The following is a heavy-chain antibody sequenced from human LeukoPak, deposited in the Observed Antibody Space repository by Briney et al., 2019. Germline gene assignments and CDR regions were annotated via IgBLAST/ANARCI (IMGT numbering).Heavy chain of an antibody. Sequence: ASVKVSCKASGYTFTSYDINWVRQATGQGLEWMGWMNPNSGNTGYAQKFQGRVTMTRNTSISTAYMELSSLRSEDTAVYYCARKIRWTGYSSTRPYYFDYWGQGTLVTVSS. CDR3: ARKIRWTGYSSTRPYYFDY. D-gene: IGHD2-2*01. CDR2: MNPNSGNT. J-gene: IGHJ4*02. V-gene: IGHV1-8*01. CDR1: GYTFTSYD.